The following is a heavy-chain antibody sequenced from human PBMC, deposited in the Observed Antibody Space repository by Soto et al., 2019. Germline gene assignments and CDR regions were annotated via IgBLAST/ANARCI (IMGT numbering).Heavy chain of an antibody. CDR3: AADLGAAAAEYNWFDP. J-gene: IGHJ5*02. V-gene: IGHV1-58*01. CDR1: GFTFTSSP. D-gene: IGHD6-13*01. CDR2: IVVGSGNT. Sequence: GASVKVSCKSSGFTFTSSPVQWVRPARGQRLEWIGWIVVGSGNTNYAQKFQERVTITRDMSTSTAYMELSSLRSEDTAVYYCAADLGAAAAEYNWFDPWGQGTLVTVSS.